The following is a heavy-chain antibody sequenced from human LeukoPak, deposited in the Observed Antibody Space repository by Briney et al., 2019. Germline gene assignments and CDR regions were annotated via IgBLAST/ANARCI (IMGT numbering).Heavy chain of an antibody. CDR3: AKDLVSGDWYWRGFDS. D-gene: IGHD6-19*01. CDR2: IGGSGART. J-gene: IGHJ4*02. Sequence: GGSPRLSCAASGFTFNNYVMSWVRQAPGKGLEWVSTIGGSGARTYYADSVRGRFTISRDNSKNTVYLQLNSLRGEDTAVYYCAKDLVSGDWYWRGFDSWGQGTLVTVSS. V-gene: IGHV3-23*01. CDR1: GFTFNNYV.